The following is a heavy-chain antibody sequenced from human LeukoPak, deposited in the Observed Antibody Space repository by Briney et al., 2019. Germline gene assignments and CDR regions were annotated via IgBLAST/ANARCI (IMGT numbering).Heavy chain of an antibody. J-gene: IGHJ3*02. V-gene: IGHV4-59*01. Sequence: SETLSLTCTVSGGSISSYYWSWIRQPPGKGLEWIAYIDYRGSTTYNPSLKSRVTISVDTSRNQFSLKLSSVTAADTAVYYCARSRSGYSYDHAAFEIWGQGTMVTVSS. D-gene: IGHD5-18*01. CDR2: IDYRGST. CDR1: GGSISSYY. CDR3: ARSRSGYSYDHAAFEI.